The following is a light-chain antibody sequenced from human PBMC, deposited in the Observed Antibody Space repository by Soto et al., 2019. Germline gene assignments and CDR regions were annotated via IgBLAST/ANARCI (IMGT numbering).Light chain of an antibody. V-gene: IGKV3D-7*01. Sequence: PGERVTLSCRASQSVSSSYLTWYQQKPGQAPRLLIYGASTRATGIPARFSGSGSGTDFTLTISSLQPEDFAVYYCQQDYNLPLTFGGGNKVDIK. CDR3: QQDYNLPLT. J-gene: IGKJ4*01. CDR1: QSVSSSY. CDR2: GAS.